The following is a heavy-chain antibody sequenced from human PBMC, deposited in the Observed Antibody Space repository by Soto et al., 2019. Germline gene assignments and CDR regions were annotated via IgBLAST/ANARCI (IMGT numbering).Heavy chain of an antibody. J-gene: IGHJ5*02. V-gene: IGHV4-39*01. CDR1: GGSITSSSYY. Sequence: QLHLRESGPGLVKPSETLSLTCTVSGGSITSSSYYWGWIRQPPGKGLEWIGSIYYSGSTYYNPSLKSRVTISVDTSKNQFSLKLSSVTAADTAVYYCPTQEVGGSYVYTFDPWGQGTLVTVSS. CDR3: PTQEVGGSYVYTFDP. D-gene: IGHD1-26*01. CDR2: IYYSGST.